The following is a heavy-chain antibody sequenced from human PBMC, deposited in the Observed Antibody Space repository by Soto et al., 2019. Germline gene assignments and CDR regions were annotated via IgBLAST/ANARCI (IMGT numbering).Heavy chain of an antibody. J-gene: IGHJ3*02. CDR2: IYHSGST. V-gene: IGHV4-30-2*01. CDR1: GGSISSGGYS. D-gene: IGHD4-17*01. Sequence: SETLSLTCAVSGGSISSGGYSWSWIRQPPGKGLEWIGYIYHSGSTYYNPSLKSRVTISVDRSKNQFSLKLSSVTAADTAVYYCARAELDYGGNLDAFDIWGQGTMVTVSS. CDR3: ARAELDYGGNLDAFDI.